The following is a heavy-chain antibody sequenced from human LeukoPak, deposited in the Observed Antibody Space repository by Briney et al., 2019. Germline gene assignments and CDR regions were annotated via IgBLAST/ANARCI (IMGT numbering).Heavy chain of an antibody. CDR1: GYSISSDYY. D-gene: IGHD1-14*01. CDR2: IYHSGST. CDR3: ARVKTGVDYFYYYYMDV. Sequence: SETLSLTCTVSGYSISSDYYWGWIRQPPGKGLEWIGNIYHSGSTYYNPSLKSRVTISVDTSKNQFSLKLSSVTAEDTAVYYCARVKTGVDYFYYYYMDVWGKGTTVTVSS. J-gene: IGHJ6*03. V-gene: IGHV4-38-2*02.